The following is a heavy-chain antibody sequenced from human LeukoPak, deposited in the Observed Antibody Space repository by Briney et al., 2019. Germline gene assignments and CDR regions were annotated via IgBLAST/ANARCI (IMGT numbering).Heavy chain of an antibody. CDR2: INPNSGGT. J-gene: IGHJ3*02. D-gene: IGHD2-15*01. CDR1: GYTFTGYY. V-gene: IGHV1-2*06. Sequence: GASVKVSSKASGYTFTGYYMHWVRQAPGQGLEWMGRINPNSGGTNYAQKFQGRDTMTRDTSISTAYMELSRLRSDDTAVYYCAREARLGCSGGSCFNDAFDIWGQGTMVTVSS. CDR3: AREARLGCSGGSCFNDAFDI.